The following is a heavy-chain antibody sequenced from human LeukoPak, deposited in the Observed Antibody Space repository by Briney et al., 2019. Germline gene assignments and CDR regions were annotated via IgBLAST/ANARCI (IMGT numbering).Heavy chain of an antibody. V-gene: IGHV3-23*01. CDR3: VGGGWYDLGWFDP. J-gene: IGHJ5*02. CDR2: ISGSGGST. D-gene: IGHD6-19*01. Sequence: GGSLRLSCAASGFTFSSYAMSWVRQAPGKGLEWVSAISGSGGSTYYADSVKGRFTISRDNSKNTLYLPMNSLRAEDTAVYYCVGGGWYDLGWFDPWGQEPWSPSPQ. CDR1: GFTFSSYA.